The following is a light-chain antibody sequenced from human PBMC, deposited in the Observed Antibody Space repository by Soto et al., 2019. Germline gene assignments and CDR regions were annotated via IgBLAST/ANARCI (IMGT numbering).Light chain of an antibody. V-gene: IGKV3-20*01. CDR3: QHYSSSPPEFT. J-gene: IGKJ3*01. CDR1: QSVSSSY. CDR2: GAS. Sequence: IVLTQSPGTLSLSPGERATLSCRASQSVSSSYLAWYQQRPGQAPRLLIFGASYRSTGIPDRFSGSGSRTDFTLTISRLEPEDFAVYYCQHYSSSPPEFTFGPGTKVDSK.